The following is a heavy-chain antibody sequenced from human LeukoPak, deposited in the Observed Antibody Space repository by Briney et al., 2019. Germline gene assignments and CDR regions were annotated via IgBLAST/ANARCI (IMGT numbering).Heavy chain of an antibody. CDR2: ISGSGGTT. CDR1: GFTFTSYA. D-gene: IGHD6-19*01. J-gene: IGHJ4*02. CDR3: AKGTYSSGWQ. V-gene: IGHV3-23*01. Sequence: GGSLRLSCAASGFTFTSYAMSRVRQAPGKGLEWVSAISGSGGTTYYADSVKGRFTISRDNSKNTLYLQMNSLRAEDTAVYYCAKGTYSSGWQWGQGTLVTVSS.